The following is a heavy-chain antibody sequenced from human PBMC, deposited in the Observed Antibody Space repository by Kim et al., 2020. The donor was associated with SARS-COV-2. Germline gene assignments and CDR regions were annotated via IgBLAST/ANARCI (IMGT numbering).Heavy chain of an antibody. D-gene: IGHD6-19*01. V-gene: IGHV1-3*01. Sequence: NTRYSQKFQARVSITMDTSATTAYLELSGLRSEDTAVYYCAREAVAGSFDYWGQGTLVTVSS. J-gene: IGHJ4*02. CDR3: AREAVAGSFDY. CDR2: NT.